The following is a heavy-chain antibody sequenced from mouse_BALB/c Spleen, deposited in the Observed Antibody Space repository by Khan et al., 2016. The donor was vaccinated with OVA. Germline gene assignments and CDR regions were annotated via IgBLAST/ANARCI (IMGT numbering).Heavy chain of an antibody. D-gene: IGHD1-1*01. CDR2: VSTGGSST. CDR3: TRLAYYYDSEGFAY. J-gene: IGHJ3*01. Sequence: EVMLVESGGDFVKPGGSLKLSCAASGFTFSTYGMSWVRQTPDRRLEWVATVSTGGSSTYYPDSVKGRFTISRDNAKNTLYLQMSSLKSEDTAMFYCTRLAYYYDSEGFAYWGQGTLVTVSA. CDR1: GFTFSTYG. V-gene: IGHV5-6*01.